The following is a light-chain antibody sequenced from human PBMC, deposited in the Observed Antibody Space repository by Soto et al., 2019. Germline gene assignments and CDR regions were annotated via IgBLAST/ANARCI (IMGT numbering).Light chain of an antibody. CDR1: SSDVGNFNF. V-gene: IGLV2-23*02. Sequence: QSALTQPASVSGYVGQSITISCTGTSSDVGNFNFVSWYQQHPGKAPELLIYEVSKRPSGVSDRFSGSKSGTTASLTISGLEGDDDADYYCCSYAGRSTWVLGGGTQLTVL. CDR2: EVS. J-gene: IGLJ3*02. CDR3: CSYAGRSTWV.